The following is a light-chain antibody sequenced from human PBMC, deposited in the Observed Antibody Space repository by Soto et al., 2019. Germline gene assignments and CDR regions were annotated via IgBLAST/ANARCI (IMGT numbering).Light chain of an antibody. CDR3: QQYNSYPLT. CDR1: QSISSW. Sequence: DIRMTQYPSTLSASVGDRVTITCRASQSISSWLAWYQKKKGKAPKLLIYDASSLESGVPSRFSGSGYGTELTITISSMQTDDFETYYCQQYNSYPLTFGGGTQVDIK. V-gene: IGKV1-5*01. J-gene: IGKJ4*01. CDR2: DAS.